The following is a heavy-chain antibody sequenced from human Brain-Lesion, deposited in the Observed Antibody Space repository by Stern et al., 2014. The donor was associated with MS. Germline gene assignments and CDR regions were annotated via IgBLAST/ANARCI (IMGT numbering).Heavy chain of an antibody. CDR1: GGSVGSGSYD. D-gene: IGHD5-18*01. V-gene: IGHV4-61*02. CDR3: ARDKEDTNMAFRYFDN. Sequence: QVQLVELGPGLVKPSQTLSLTCTVSGGSVGSGSYDWSWIRQPAGKGLEWIGRISTTGSTYYNPSRKSRFSISIDTSKTHFSLKLPSVTAADTAVYYCARDKEDTNMAFRYFDNWGQGTLVTVSS. J-gene: IGHJ4*02. CDR2: ISTTGST.